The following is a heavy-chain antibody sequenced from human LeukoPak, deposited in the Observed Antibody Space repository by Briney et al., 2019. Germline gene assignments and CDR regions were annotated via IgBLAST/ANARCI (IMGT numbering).Heavy chain of an antibody. CDR2: ISGSGGST. CDR1: GFSFSSYA. Sequence: GGSLRLSCAASGFSFSSYAMSWVRQAPGKGLEWVSAISGSGGSTYYADSVKGRFTISRDNSKNTLYLQMNSLRAEDTAVYYCAKDNRPYYDSSGYWVFQHWGQGTLVTVSS. CDR3: AKDNRPYYDSSGYWVFQH. D-gene: IGHD3-22*01. J-gene: IGHJ1*01. V-gene: IGHV3-23*01.